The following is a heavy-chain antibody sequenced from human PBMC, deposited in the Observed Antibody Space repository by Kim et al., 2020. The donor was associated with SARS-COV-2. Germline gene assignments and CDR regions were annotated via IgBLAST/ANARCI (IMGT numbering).Heavy chain of an antibody. V-gene: IGHV4-59*13. J-gene: IGHJ4*02. Sequence: SETLSLTCTVSGGSLSNYYWNWIRQPPGKELEWMGYTFYSGTTNYNPSLKSRVTISLDTSQNQFSLKLTSVTAADTAVYFCARGGTNQLAQVWGQGTLVT. CDR3: ARGGTNQLAQV. CDR1: GGSLSNYY. D-gene: IGHD2-2*01. CDR2: TFYSGTT.